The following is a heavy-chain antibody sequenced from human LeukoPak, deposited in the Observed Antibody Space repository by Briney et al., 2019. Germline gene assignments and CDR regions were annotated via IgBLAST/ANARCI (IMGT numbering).Heavy chain of an antibody. D-gene: IGHD3-3*01. J-gene: IGHJ3*02. CDR3: ARGISPSFDI. Sequence: PSETLSLTCTVSGGSISSYYWSWIRQPPGKGLEWIGYIYYSGSTNYNPSLKSRVTISVDTSKNQFSLKLSSVTAADTAVYYCARGISPSFDIWGQGTMVTVSP. V-gene: IGHV4-59*01. CDR1: GGSISSYY. CDR2: IYYSGST.